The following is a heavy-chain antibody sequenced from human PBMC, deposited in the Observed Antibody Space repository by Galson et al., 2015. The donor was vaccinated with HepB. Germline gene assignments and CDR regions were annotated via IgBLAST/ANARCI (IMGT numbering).Heavy chain of an antibody. J-gene: IGHJ4*02. D-gene: IGHD1-1*01. Sequence: SLRLSCAASGFTFGTHAMHWVRQAPGKGLEWVTTISYDGNNKYYRDSVEGRFTISRDYSKNTLDLQMNSLRLEDTAVYYCARDRFETNPMDVVPGTIVKWGQGTLVTVSS. CDR1: GFTFGTHA. CDR2: ISYDGNNK. V-gene: IGHV3-30-3*01. CDR3: ARDRFETNPMDVVPGTIVK.